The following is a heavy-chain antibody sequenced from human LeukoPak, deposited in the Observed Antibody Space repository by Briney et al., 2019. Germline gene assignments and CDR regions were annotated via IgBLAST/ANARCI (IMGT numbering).Heavy chain of an antibody. CDR2: IKSKTDGGTT. Sequence: PGGSLRLSCAASGFTFSNAWMSWVRQAPGKGLEWVGRIKSKTDGGTTDYAAPVKGRFTISRDDSKNTLYLQMNSLKTEDTAVYYCTTSQWLVRKYFQHWGQGTLVTVSS. J-gene: IGHJ1*01. CDR3: TTSQWLVRKYFQH. V-gene: IGHV3-15*01. D-gene: IGHD6-19*01. CDR1: GFTFSNAW.